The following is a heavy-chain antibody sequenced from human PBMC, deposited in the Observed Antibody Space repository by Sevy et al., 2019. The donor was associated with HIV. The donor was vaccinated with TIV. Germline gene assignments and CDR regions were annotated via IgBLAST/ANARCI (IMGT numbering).Heavy chain of an antibody. J-gene: IGHJ5*02. Sequence: ETLSLTCTVSGRSISSSRYYWGWIRQPPGKGLEWIGSFYYSGSTYYNPSLRSRVTISVDTSKNQFSLKLTSVTPADTAVYYCAAPPFFHDFASNWFDPWGQGTLVTVSS. CDR1: GRSISSSRYY. CDR3: AAPPFFHDFASNWFDP. V-gene: IGHV4-39*01. CDR2: FYYSGST. D-gene: IGHD3-3*01.